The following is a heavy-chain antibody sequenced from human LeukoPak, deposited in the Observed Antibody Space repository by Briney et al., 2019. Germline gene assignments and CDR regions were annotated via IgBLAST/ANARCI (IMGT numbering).Heavy chain of an antibody. CDR2: INPSGGST. V-gene: IGHV1-46*01. CDR3: ARDGGVLPFQH. CDR1: GYTFTSYY. D-gene: IGHD3-10*01. J-gene: IGHJ1*01. Sequence: ASVKVSCKASGYTFTSYYMHWVRQAPGQGLEWMGIINPSGGSTSYAQKFQGRVTMTRDMSTSTVYMELSSLRSEDTAVYYCARDGGVLPFQHWGQGTLVTVSS.